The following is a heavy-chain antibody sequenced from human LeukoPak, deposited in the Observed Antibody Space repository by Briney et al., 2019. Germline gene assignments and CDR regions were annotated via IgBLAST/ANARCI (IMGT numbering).Heavy chain of an antibody. CDR1: GGSISSSSYY. CDR3: VKSGGYGLIDY. V-gene: IGHV4-39*01. D-gene: IGHD1-26*01. CDR2: INYRGNT. J-gene: IGHJ4*02. Sequence: SETLSLTCTVSGGSISSSSYYWGWIRQPPGKGLDWIGIINYRGNTYYNPSLKSRVTISVDTSKNQFSLRLSSVTAADPAMYYCVKSGGYGLIDYWGQGTRVTVSS.